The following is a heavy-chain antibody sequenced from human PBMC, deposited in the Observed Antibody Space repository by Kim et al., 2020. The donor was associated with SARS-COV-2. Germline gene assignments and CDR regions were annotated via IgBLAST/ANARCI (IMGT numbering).Heavy chain of an antibody. J-gene: IGHJ4*02. CDR3: AKDAQLNVRYPFDY. D-gene: IGHD3-10*01. V-gene: IGHV3-23*01. Sequence: ADSVKGRFTISRDNSKNTLYLQMNSRRAEDTAVYYCAKDAQLNVRYPFDYWGQGTLVTVSS.